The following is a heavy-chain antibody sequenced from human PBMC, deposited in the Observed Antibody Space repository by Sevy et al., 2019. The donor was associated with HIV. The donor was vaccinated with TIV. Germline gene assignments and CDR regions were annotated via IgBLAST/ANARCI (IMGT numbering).Heavy chain of an antibody. D-gene: IGHD3-16*01. CDR2: ISSSSSYI. J-gene: IGHJ4*02. Sequence: GGSLRLSCAASGFTFSSYSMNWVRQAPGKGLEWVSSISSSSSYIYYENSVKGRFTISRENAKNSLYLQMNSLRAVDTAVYYCARARPDYVWGSYGYIFDYWGQGTLVTVSS. V-gene: IGHV3-21*01. CDR1: GFTFSSYS. CDR3: ARARPDYVWGSYGYIFDY.